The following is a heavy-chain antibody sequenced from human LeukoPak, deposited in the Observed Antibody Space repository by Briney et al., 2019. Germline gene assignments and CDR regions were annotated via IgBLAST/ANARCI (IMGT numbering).Heavy chain of an antibody. CDR1: GGSFSGYY. CDR3: ARGQYCSGGSCYSWAWFDP. Sequence: ETLSLTCAVYGGSFSGYYWSWIRQPPGKGLEWIGEINHSGSTNYNPSLKSRVTISVDTSKNQFSLKLSSVTAADTAVYYCARGQYCSGGSCYSWAWFDPWGQGTLVTVSS. D-gene: IGHD2-15*01. J-gene: IGHJ5*02. V-gene: IGHV4-34*01. CDR2: INHSGST.